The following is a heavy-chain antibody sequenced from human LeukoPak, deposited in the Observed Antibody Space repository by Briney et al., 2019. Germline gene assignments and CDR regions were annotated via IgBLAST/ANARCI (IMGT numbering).Heavy chain of an antibody. J-gene: IGHJ6*03. CDR3: ARGATVWARMDV. D-gene: IGHD4-17*01. Sequence: GGSLRLSCVASGFTFSAYSMNWVRQAPGKGLEWVSYISSSGSTIYYAGSVKGRFTVSRDNAKNSLHLQMNSLRAEDTAVYYCARGATVWARMDVWGKGTTVTVSS. V-gene: IGHV3-48*04. CDR1: GFTFSAYS. CDR2: ISSSGSTI.